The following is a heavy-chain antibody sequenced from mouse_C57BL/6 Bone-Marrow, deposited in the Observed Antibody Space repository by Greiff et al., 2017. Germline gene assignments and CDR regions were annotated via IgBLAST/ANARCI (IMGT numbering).Heavy chain of an antibody. D-gene: IGHD2-12*01. CDR1: GYTFTSYW. V-gene: IGHV1-5*01. Sequence: EVQGVESGTVLARPGASVKMSCKTSGYTFTSYWMHWVKQRPGQGLEWLGAIYPGNSDTSYNQKFTGKAKLTAVTSASTAYMELSSLTNEDSAVYYCTRWAPYSPGDYWGQGTSVTVSS. CDR2: IYPGNSDT. J-gene: IGHJ4*01. CDR3: TRWAPYSPGDY.